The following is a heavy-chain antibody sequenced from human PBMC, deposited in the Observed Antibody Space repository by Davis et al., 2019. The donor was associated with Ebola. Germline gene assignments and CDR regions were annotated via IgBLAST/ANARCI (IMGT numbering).Heavy chain of an antibody. D-gene: IGHD2-15*01. V-gene: IGHV4-34*01. CDR3: ARGLRSLDY. Sequence: MPSETLSLTCAVSGCSFNGYFWRWIRQPPGKYLEWIGEINHSGSTNYNPSLKSRVTISVDTSKNQFSLKMSAVTAADTAVYFCARGLRSLDYWGQGTLVTVSS. CDR1: GCSFNGYF. CDR2: INHSGST. J-gene: IGHJ4*02.